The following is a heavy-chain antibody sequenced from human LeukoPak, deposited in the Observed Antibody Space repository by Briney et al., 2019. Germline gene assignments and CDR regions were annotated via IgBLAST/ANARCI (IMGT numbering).Heavy chain of an antibody. CDR3: AGTPGSSWYAPFDP. J-gene: IGHJ5*02. D-gene: IGHD6-13*01. V-gene: IGHV3-7*01. CDR2: IKQDGSEK. Sequence: GGSLRLSRAASGFTFSSYWMSWVRQAPGKGLEWVANIKQDGSEKYYVDSVKGRFTISRDNAKNSLYLQMNSLRAEDTAVYYCAGTPGSSWYAPFDPWGQGTLVTVSS. CDR1: GFTFSSYW.